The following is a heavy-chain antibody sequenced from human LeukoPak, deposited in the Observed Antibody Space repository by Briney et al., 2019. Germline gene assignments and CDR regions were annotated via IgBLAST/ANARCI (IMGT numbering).Heavy chain of an antibody. CDR1: GGSISSSSYY. Sequence: PSETLSLTCTVSGGSISSSSYYWGWIRQPPGKGLEWIGSIYYSGSTYYNPSLKSRDTISVDTSKNQFSLKLSSVTAADTAVYYCARAPNYGDYIFDYWGQGTLVTVSS. CDR2: IYYSGST. J-gene: IGHJ4*02. V-gene: IGHV4-39*07. D-gene: IGHD4-17*01. CDR3: ARAPNYGDYIFDY.